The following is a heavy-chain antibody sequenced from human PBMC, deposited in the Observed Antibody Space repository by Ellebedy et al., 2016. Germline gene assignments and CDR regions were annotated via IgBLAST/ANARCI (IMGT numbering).Heavy chain of an antibody. CDR3: ARDVGATNCFDP. CDR2: IGSSSSPI. CDR1: GLTLSSYS. J-gene: IGHJ5*02. D-gene: IGHD1-26*01. Sequence: GGSLRLXCAASGLTLSSYSMNWVRQAPGKGLEWISYIGSSSSPIYYADSVKGRFTISRDNAKNSLYLQMNSLRAEDTAVYYCARDVGATNCFDPWGQGTLVTVSS. V-gene: IGHV3-48*04.